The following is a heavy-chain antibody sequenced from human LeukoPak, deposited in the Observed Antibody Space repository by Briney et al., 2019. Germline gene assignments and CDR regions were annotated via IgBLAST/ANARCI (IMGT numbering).Heavy chain of an antibody. CDR2: IGTAGDT. D-gene: IGHD3-10*02. CDR1: GFTFSSYD. V-gene: IGHV3-13*01. Sequence: GGSLRLSCAASGFTFSSYDMHWVRQATGKGLEWVSAIGTAGDTYYPGSVKGRFTISRENAKNSLYLQMNSLRAGDMAVYYCARAGPHDDRSMLNEDAFDIWGQGTMVTVSS. J-gene: IGHJ3*02. CDR3: ARAGPHDDRSMLNEDAFDI.